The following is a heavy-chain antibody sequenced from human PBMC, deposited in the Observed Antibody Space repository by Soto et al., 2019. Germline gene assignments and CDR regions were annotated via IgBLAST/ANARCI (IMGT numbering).Heavy chain of an antibody. V-gene: IGHV3-64*01. CDR1: GFTFSSYA. J-gene: IGHJ4*02. CDR2: ISSNGGST. Sequence: EVQLVESGGGLVQPGGSLRLSCAASGFTFSSYAMHWVRQAPGKGLEYVSAISSNGGSTYYANSVKGRFTISRDNSKNTLYLQMGSLRAEDMAVYYCATGGGGKGGKADYWGQGTLVTVSS. CDR3: ATGGGGKGGKADY. D-gene: IGHD2-15*01.